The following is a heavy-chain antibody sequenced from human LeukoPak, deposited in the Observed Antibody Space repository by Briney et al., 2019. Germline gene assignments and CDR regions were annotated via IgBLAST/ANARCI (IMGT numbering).Heavy chain of an antibody. V-gene: IGHV3-7*02. D-gene: IGHD6-13*01. CDR2: IKQDGSEK. CDR1: GFIFSSYW. CDR3: ARRGASWYAAVY. Sequence: PGGSLRLSCAASGFIFSSYWMTWVRQAPGKGLEWVANIKQDGSEKYYVDSVKGRFTISRDNAKNSLYLEMNSLRAEDTAFYYCARRGASWYAAVYWGQGTLVTVSS. J-gene: IGHJ4*02.